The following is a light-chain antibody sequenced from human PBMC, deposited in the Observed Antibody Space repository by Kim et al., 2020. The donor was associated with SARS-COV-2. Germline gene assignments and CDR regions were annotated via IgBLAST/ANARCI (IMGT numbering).Light chain of an antibody. Sequence: GQSITHSCTGTSSDVGAYNHVSWYQEHPGKAPKLVIYDVRNRPSGVSDRFSGSKSGNTASLTISGLQAEDEADYYCASFTSSNTVIFGGGTQLTVL. V-gene: IGLV2-14*03. CDR1: SSDVGAYNH. J-gene: IGLJ2*01. CDR3: ASFTSSNTVI. CDR2: DVR.